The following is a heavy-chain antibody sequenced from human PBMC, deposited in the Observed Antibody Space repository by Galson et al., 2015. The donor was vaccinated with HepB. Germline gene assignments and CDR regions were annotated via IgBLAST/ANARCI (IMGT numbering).Heavy chain of an antibody. J-gene: IGHJ4*02. D-gene: IGHD2-15*01. Sequence: SLRLSCAASGFTFSSHSMNWARQAPGKGLEWVSAINHRSSSIYYADSVKGRFIISRDNAKNSLYLQMNNLRAEDMAVYYCTREILYCSGGSCYEDNWGQGTLVTVSS. CDR3: TREILYCSGGSCYEDN. CDR2: INHRSSSI. V-gene: IGHV3-21*06. CDR1: GFTFSSHS.